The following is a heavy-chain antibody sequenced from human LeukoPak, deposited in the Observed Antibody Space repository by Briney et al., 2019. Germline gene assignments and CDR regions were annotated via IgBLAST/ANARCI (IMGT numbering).Heavy chain of an antibody. CDR3: AKDPYYYDSSGYIDY. D-gene: IGHD3-22*01. Sequence: GGSLRLPCAASGFTFSSYAMSWVRQAPGKGLEWVSAISGSGGSTYYADSVKGRFTISRDNSKNTLYLQMNSLRAEDTAVYYCAKDPYYYDSSGYIDYWGQGTLVTVSS. V-gene: IGHV3-23*01. CDR1: GFTFSSYA. CDR2: ISGSGGST. J-gene: IGHJ4*02.